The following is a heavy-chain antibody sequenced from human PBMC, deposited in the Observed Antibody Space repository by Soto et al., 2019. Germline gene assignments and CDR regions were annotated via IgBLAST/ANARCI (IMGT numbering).Heavy chain of an antibody. CDR2: MSGLGGST. Sequence: EVQLLESGGGLVQPGGSLRLSCTASGFIFSAYSMSWVRQAPGKGLEWVSGMSGLGGSTYYADSVKGRFTISRDNSKNTLYLQMHSLRADDTAVYYCAKSNADTWQQYFFDYWGQGTLLTVSS. CDR1: GFIFSAYS. CDR3: AKSNADTWQQYFFDY. J-gene: IGHJ4*02. D-gene: IGHD2-8*01. V-gene: IGHV3-23*01.